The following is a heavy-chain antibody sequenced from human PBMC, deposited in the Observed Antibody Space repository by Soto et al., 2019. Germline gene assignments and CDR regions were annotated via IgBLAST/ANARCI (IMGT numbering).Heavy chain of an antibody. CDR2: ISSSSSTI. CDR3: ARGIAAAGPYYYYGMDV. Sequence: EVQLVESGGGLVQPGGSLRLSCAASGFTFSSYSMNWVRQAPGKGLEWVSYISSSSSTIYYADSVKGRFTISRDNAKNSLYLQMNSLRAEDTAMYYCARGIAAAGPYYYYGMDVWGQGTTVTVSS. D-gene: IGHD6-13*01. CDR1: GFTFSSYS. V-gene: IGHV3-48*01. J-gene: IGHJ6*02.